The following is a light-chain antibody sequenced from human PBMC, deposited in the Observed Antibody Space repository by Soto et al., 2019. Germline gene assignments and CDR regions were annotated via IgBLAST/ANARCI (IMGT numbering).Light chain of an antibody. CDR2: DAS. Sequence: EIVLTQSPATLSLSPGERATLSCRASQSVSSYLAWYQQKPGQAPRLLIYDASNRATGIPARFSGSGSGTDFTLTIGSLEPEDFAVYYCQQRRNWPPYTFGQGTKLESK. CDR3: QQRRNWPPYT. J-gene: IGKJ2*01. CDR1: QSVSSY. V-gene: IGKV3-11*01.